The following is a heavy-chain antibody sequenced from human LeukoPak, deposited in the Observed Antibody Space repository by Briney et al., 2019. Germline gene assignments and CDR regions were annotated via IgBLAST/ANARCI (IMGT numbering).Heavy chain of an antibody. CDR1: GGSISSYY. CDR2: IYYSGST. CDR3: AGPVDTAMVTHY. J-gene: IGHJ4*02. D-gene: IGHD5-18*01. Sequence: SETLSLTCTVSGGSISSYYWSWIRQPPGKGLEWIGYIYYSGSTNYNPSLKSRVTISVDTSKNQFSLKLSSVTAADTAVYYCAGPVDTAMVTHYWGQGTLVTVSS. V-gene: IGHV4-59*01.